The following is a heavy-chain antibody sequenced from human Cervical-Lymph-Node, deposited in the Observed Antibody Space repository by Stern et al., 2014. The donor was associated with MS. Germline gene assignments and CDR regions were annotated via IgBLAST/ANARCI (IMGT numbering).Heavy chain of an antibody. D-gene: IGHD3-16*01. V-gene: IGHV4-39*01. J-gene: IGHJ4*02. CDR1: GGSISSSSYY. Sequence: QLQESGPGLVKPSETLSLTCTVSGGSISSSSYYWGWIRQPPGKGLEWIGSIYYSGSTYYNPSLKSRVTISVDTSKNQFSLNLPSVTAADTAVYYCARHAPGGFDYWGQGTLVTVSS. CDR2: IYYSGST. CDR3: ARHAPGGFDY.